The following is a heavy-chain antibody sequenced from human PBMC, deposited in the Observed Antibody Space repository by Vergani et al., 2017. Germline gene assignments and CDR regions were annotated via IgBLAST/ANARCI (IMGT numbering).Heavy chain of an antibody. J-gene: IGHJ5*02. D-gene: IGHD1-1*01. CDR1: GFIFSNHY. Sequence: EVQVVESGGDLVQPGGSLRLSCAASGFIFSNHYMNWVRQAPGKGLEWVGRIRNKANYNTNQYAASEKGRFTISRDDSTSYLYLQMNSLKTEDTALYYCAKETNGNDRENWFDPWGQRTLLTVYS. CDR3: AKETNGNDRENWFDP. CDR2: IRNKANYNTN. V-gene: IGHV3-72*01.